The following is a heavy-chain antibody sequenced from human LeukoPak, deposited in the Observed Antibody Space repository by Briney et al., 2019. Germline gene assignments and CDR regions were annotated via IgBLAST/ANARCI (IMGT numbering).Heavy chain of an antibody. CDR1: GFTVSSNY. V-gene: IGHV3-66*02. CDR3: TRALPFGGYPDC. Sequence: GGSLRLSCAASGFTVSSNYMNWVRQAPGKGLEWVSVIYSSSTTYYADSVKGRFTVSRDNSKNTLYLQMNSLRVEDTAVYYCTRALPFGGYPDCWGQGTLVTVSS. J-gene: IGHJ4*02. CDR2: IYSSSTT. D-gene: IGHD3-16*01.